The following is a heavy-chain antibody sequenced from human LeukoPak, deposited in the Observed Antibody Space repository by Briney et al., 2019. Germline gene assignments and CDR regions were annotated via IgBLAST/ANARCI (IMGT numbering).Heavy chain of an antibody. Sequence: SETLSLTCAVYGGSFSGYYWSWIRQPPGKGLEWIGEINHSGSTNYNPSLKSRVTISVDTSKNQFSLKLSSGTGADTAVYYCARGLLWFGEFAFDIWGQGTMVTVSS. J-gene: IGHJ3*02. V-gene: IGHV4-34*01. CDR2: INHSGST. D-gene: IGHD3-10*01. CDR1: GGSFSGYY. CDR3: ARGLLWFGEFAFDI.